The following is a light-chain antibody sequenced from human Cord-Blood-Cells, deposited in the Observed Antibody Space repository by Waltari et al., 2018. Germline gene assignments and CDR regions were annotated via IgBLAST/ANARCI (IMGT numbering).Light chain of an antibody. V-gene: IGKV1-39*01. CDR1: QSISSY. CDR2: AAS. CDR3: QQSYSTLYS. Sequence: DIQMTQSPSSLSASVGGRVTITCRASQSISSYLNLYQQKPGKAPKLLIYAASSLQSGGPSRFSGSGSGTDFTLTISSLQPEDFATYYCQQSYSTLYSFGQGTKLEIK. J-gene: IGKJ2*03.